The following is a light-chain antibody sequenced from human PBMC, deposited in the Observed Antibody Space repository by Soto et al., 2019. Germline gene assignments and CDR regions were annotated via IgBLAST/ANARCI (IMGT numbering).Light chain of an antibody. J-gene: IGLJ2*01. CDR2: LNSDGSH. CDR1: SGHSSYA. CDR3: QTWGTGIQV. Sequence: QSVLTQSPSASASLGASVKLTCTLSSGHSSYAIAWHQQQPEKGPRYLMKLNSDGSHSKGDGIPDRFSGSSSGAARYLTISCLQSEDEADLYCQTWGTGIQVFGGGTKLTVL. V-gene: IGLV4-69*01.